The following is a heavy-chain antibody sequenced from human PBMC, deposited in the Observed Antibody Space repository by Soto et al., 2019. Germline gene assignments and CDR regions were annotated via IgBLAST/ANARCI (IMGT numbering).Heavy chain of an antibody. V-gene: IGHV1-3*01. J-gene: IGHJ4*02. Sequence: EASVKVSCTASGYTFTSYAMHCVRQAPGQRLEWMGWINAGNGNTKYSQKFQGRVTITRDTSASTAYMELSSLRSEDTAVYYCARVIGGLYYFDYWGQGTLVTVSS. CDR3: ARVIGGLYYFDY. CDR1: GYTFTSYA. CDR2: INAGNGNT. D-gene: IGHD3-16*01.